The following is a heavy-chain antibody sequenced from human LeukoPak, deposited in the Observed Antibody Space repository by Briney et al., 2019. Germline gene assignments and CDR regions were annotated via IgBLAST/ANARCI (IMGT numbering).Heavy chain of an antibody. Sequence: PGGSLRLSCAASGFSLTNFAMSWVRQAPGRGLEWVSLMFGSSGDTFYADAVRGRFTISRDNSKNRLYLQMNSLRAEDTALYYCAKGAYDYIEMGYFDYWGQGTRVTVSS. J-gene: IGHJ4*02. CDR2: MFGSSGDT. CDR1: GFSLTNFA. CDR3: AKGAYDYIEMGYFDY. D-gene: IGHD5-12*01. V-gene: IGHV3-23*01.